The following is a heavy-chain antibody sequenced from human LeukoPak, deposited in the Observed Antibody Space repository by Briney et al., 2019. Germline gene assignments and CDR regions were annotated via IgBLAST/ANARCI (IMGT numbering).Heavy chain of an antibody. Sequence: PSETLSLTCTVSGGSISSYYWSWIRQPPGKGLEWIGYIYYSGSTNYNPSLKSRVTISVDTSKNQFSLKLSSVTAADTAVYYCARRVALLWFGDLQENWFDPWGQGTLVTVSS. CDR2: IYYSGST. V-gene: IGHV4-59*12. J-gene: IGHJ5*02. CDR1: GGSISSYY. CDR3: ARRVALLWFGDLQENWFDP. D-gene: IGHD3-10*01.